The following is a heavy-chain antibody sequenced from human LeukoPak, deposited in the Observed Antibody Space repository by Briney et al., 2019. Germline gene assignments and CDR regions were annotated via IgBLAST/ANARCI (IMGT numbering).Heavy chain of an antibody. Sequence: ASVKVSCKASGYTFTGYLMHWVRQAPGQGLEWMGWVDPNSGGTNYAQKFQGRVTMTRDTSINTAFMELSRLRSDDSAVYYCASAAVYGDPTNPYFDYWGQGTLVTVSS. V-gene: IGHV1-2*02. CDR3: ASAAVYGDPTNPYFDY. CDR2: VDPNSGGT. D-gene: IGHD4-17*01. J-gene: IGHJ4*02. CDR1: GYTFTGYL.